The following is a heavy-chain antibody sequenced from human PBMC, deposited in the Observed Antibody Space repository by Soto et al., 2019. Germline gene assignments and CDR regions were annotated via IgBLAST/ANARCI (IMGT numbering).Heavy chain of an antibody. D-gene: IGHD4-4*01. J-gene: IGHJ6*03. CDR2: MNPNSGNT. V-gene: IGHV1-8*01. CDR1: GYTFTSYD. CDR3: ARGYGMTTVTTVANLDYYYYYMDV. Sequence: ASVKVSCKASGYTFTSYDINWVRQATGQGLEWMGWMNPNSGNTGYAQKFQGRVTMTRNTSISTAYMELSSLRSEDTAVYYCARGYGMTTVTTVANLDYYYYYMDVWGKGTTVTVSS.